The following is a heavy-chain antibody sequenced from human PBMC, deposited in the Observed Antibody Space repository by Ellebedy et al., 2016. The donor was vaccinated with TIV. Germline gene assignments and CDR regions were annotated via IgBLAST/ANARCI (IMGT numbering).Heavy chain of an antibody. Sequence: GESLKISXAASGFTFSSYWMHWVRQAPGKGLVWVSRINSDGSSTSYADSVKGRFTISRDNAKNTLYLQMNSLRAEDTAVYYCARDLRGKYYYDSSGYLRLIGYWGQGTLVTVSS. J-gene: IGHJ4*02. D-gene: IGHD3-22*01. CDR1: GFTFSSYW. V-gene: IGHV3-74*01. CDR2: INSDGSST. CDR3: ARDLRGKYYYDSSGYLRLIGY.